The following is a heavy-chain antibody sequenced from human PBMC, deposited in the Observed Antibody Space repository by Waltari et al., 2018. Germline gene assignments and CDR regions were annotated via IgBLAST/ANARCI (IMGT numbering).Heavy chain of an antibody. CDR2: IYSSGSA. J-gene: IGHJ4*02. V-gene: IGHV4-59*02. CDR1: GGSVSVYS. Sequence: QVQLQESGPGLLKPSETLSLTCTVSGGSVSVYSCPWVRQPPGQGLEWLAFIYSSGSAAYNPSLRSRLTISIDTSKNHFSLKMTSMTAADTAVYYCARQGLGSTWDYSLDYWGQGTLVTVSS. D-gene: IGHD6-13*01. CDR3: ARQGLGSTWDYSLDY.